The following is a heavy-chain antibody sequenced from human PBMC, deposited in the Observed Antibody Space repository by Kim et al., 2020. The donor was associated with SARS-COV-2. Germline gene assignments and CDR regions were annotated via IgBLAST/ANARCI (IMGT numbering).Heavy chain of an antibody. CDR1: GFTFSNYA. V-gene: IGHV3-23*01. CDR2: ISDSGVGT. CDR3: EASDY. Sequence: GGSLRLSCAASGFTFSNYAMSWARQAPGKGLEWVSTISDSGVGTHYADSVKGRFTISRDNSKSTLFLQMSSLRAEVTARYYCEASDYWGQGALVT. J-gene: IGHJ4*02.